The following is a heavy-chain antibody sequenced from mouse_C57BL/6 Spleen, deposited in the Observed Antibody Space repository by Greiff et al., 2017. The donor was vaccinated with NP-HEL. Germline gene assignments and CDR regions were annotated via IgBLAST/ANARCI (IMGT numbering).Heavy chain of an antibody. CDR2: IDPSDSYT. CDR3: ARGGDRAQAYYFDY. D-gene: IGHD3-2*02. J-gene: IGHJ2*01. Sequence: VQLQQPGAELVMPGASVKLSCKASGYTFTSYWMHWVKQRPGQGLEWIGEIDPSDSYTNYNQKFKGKSTLTVDKSSSTAYMQLSSLTSEDSAVYYCARGGDRAQAYYFDYWGQGTTLTVSS. CDR1: GYTFTSYW. V-gene: IGHV1-69*01.